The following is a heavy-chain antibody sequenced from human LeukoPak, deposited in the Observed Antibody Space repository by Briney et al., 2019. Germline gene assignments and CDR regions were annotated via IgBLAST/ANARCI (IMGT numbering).Heavy chain of an antibody. D-gene: IGHD2-15*01. CDR3: ATNRGYCSGGSCSAALDY. Sequence: TSGTLSLTCAVSGGSISSSNWWSWVRQPPGKRLEWIGEIYHSGSTNYNPSLKSRVTISVDKSKNQFSLKLSSVTAADTAVYYCATNRGYCSGGSCSAALDYWGQGTLVTVSS. V-gene: IGHV4-4*02. J-gene: IGHJ4*02. CDR2: IYHSGST. CDR1: GGSISSSNW.